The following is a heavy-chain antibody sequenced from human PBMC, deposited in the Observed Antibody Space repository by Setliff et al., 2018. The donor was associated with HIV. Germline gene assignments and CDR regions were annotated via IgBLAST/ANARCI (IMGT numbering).Heavy chain of an antibody. CDR2: ISSSSSTI. CDR1: GATFGEYA. V-gene: IGHV3-48*01. Sequence: GGSLRLSCTASGATFGEYAINWVRQAPGKGLEWVSYISSSSSTIYYADSVKGRFTISRDNAKNSLYLQMNSLRAEDTAVYYCAREGIAAAGSYSYGFGQIDYWGQGTLVTVSS. D-gene: IGHD6-13*01. J-gene: IGHJ4*02. CDR3: AREGIAAAGSYSYGFGQIDY.